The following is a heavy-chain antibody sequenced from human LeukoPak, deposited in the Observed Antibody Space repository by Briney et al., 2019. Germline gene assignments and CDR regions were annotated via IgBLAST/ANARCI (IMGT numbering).Heavy chain of an antibody. D-gene: IGHD6-6*01. Sequence: SVKVSCKASGFTFTSSAMQWVRQARGQRLEWIGWIVVGSGNTNYAQKFQERVTITRDMSTSTAYMELSSLRSEDTAVYYCARDLVYSSSSGNWFDPWGQGTLVTVSS. V-gene: IGHV1-58*02. CDR2: IVVGSGNT. CDR3: ARDLVYSSSSGNWFDP. CDR1: GFTFTSSA. J-gene: IGHJ5*02.